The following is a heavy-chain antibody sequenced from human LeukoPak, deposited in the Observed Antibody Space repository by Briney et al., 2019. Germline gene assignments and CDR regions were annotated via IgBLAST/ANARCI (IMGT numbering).Heavy chain of an antibody. CDR3: ARVGDWNDLVY. J-gene: IGHJ4*02. V-gene: IGHV4-59*01. Sequence: SETLSLTCTVSGGSISPYYWSWIRQTPGKGLEWIGYILYSGTTTNYNPSLKSRVTISVDTSKNQFSLKLSSVTAADTAAYYCARVGDWNDLVYWGQGTLVTVSS. CDR2: ILYSGTTT. CDR1: GGSISPYY. D-gene: IGHD1-1*01.